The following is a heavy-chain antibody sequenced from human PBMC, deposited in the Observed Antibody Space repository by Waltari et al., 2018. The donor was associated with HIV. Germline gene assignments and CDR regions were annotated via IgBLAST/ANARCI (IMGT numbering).Heavy chain of an antibody. CDR3: AREYRTPAAXRFDY. J-gene: IGHJ4*02. V-gene: IGHV7-4-1*01. Sequence: QVQLVQTGAGLRKPGASXNISXQASGYTFSSYTLNWVRQAPGKPLAWMGWINTGSGITRYAENFSGRFAXSLDTSVSTALLLIVDLKIEDTGXYFCAREYRTPAAXRFDYWGQGAXLSXSS. CDR1: GYTFSSYT. CDR2: INTGSGIT. D-gene: IGHD3-16*02.